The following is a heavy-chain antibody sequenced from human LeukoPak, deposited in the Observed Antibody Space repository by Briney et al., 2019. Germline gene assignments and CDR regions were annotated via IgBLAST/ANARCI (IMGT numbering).Heavy chain of an antibody. D-gene: IGHD3-3*01. CDR2: INHSGSN. V-gene: IGHV4-34*01. CDR1: GGSFSGYY. J-gene: IGHJ5*02. Sequence: SETLSPTCAVYGGSFSGYYWRWIRQPPGKGLEWIGEINHSGSNNYNPCFNSRVSIPVDPVKNQFSLKLRSVAAANTAVYYRARVYDFWSGPYRYWFDPWGQGTLVTVSS. CDR3: ARVYDFWSGPYRYWFDP.